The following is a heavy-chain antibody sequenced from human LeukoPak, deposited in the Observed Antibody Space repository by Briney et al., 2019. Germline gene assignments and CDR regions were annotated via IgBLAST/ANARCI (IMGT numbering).Heavy chain of an antibody. CDR3: ARNDYCSSTSCPEPLDY. J-gene: IGHJ4*02. CDR2: IYYSGRI. D-gene: IGHD2-2*01. V-gene: IGHV4-59*02. Sequence: PSETLSLTCSVSGGSVSNDYWSWIRQSPGKGLEWIGYIYYSGRIDYNPSLKNRVTVSVDASNNWLSLKLSSVTAADTAVYYCARNDYCSSTSCPEPLDYWGQGTLVTVSS. CDR1: GGSVSNDY.